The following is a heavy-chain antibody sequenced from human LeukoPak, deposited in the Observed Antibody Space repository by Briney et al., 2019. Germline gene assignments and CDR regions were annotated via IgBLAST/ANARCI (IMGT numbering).Heavy chain of an antibody. Sequence: ASVKVSCKASGYIFTGYYMHWVRQAPGQGLEWMGWINPSSGGTNYAQKFQGRVTMTRDTSISTAYMELSRLRSDDTAVFYCARARKRAFSSGGDFDYWGQGTLVTVSS. V-gene: IGHV1-2*02. CDR3: ARARKRAFSSGGDFDY. CDR1: GYIFTGYY. CDR2: INPSSGGT. J-gene: IGHJ4*02. D-gene: IGHD6-19*01.